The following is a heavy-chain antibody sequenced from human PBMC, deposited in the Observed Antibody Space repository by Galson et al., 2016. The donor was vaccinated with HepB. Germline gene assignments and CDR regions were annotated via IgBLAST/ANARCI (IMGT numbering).Heavy chain of an antibody. V-gene: IGHV3-21*01. CDR1: GFTFSKYS. D-gene: IGHD5-18*01. CDR2: ISSSGGYI. Sequence: SLRLSCAASGFTFSKYSWNWVRQAPGKGLEWVSCISSSGGYIYYADSVKGRFTISRGNAKNSLFLQMNSLSAEDTAVYYCATDGAMAPYHAFDIWGQGTMVTVSS. CDR3: ATDGAMAPYHAFDI. J-gene: IGHJ3*02.